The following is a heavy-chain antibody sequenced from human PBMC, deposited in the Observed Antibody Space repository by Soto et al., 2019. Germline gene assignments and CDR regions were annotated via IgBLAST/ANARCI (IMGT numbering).Heavy chain of an antibody. CDR3: SEGVLDNVGTTLPRDAFNI. CDR2: ISHDGSYK. V-gene: IGHV3-30*18. D-gene: IGHD1-26*01. CDR1: GFSFTTYV. Sequence: QVQLVESGGGVVQPGRSLRLSCAASGFSFTTYVMHWVRQAPGKGLEWVAVISHDGSYKYYGDAVKGRFTISRDTSKNAVELEMNSLRPEEPAVLYCSEGVLDNVGTTLPRDAFNIWGQGTMVTVSS. J-gene: IGHJ3*02.